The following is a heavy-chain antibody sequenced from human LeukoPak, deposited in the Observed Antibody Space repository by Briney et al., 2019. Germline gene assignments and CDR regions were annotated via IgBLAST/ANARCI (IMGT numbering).Heavy chain of an antibody. CDR2: IIPIFGTA. J-gene: IGHJ6*02. CDR3: ASRAAMDSSGWYYYYGMDV. D-gene: IGHD6-19*01. V-gene: IGHV1-69*13. Sequence: ASVKVSCKASGGTFSSYAISWVRQAPGQGLEWMGGIIPIFGTANYAQKFQGRVTITADESTSTAYMELSSLRSEDTAVHYCASRAAMDSSGWYYYYGMDVWGQGTTVTVSS. CDR1: GGTFSSYA.